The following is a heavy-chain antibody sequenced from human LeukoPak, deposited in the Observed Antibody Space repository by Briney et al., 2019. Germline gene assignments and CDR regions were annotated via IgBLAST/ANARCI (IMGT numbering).Heavy chain of an antibody. CDR1: GFTFSDYY. CDR3: ARDEGSSWYRTARPVPNFDY. CDR2: IWYDGSNK. J-gene: IGHJ4*02. D-gene: IGHD6-13*01. V-gene: IGHV3-33*08. Sequence: GGSLRLSCAASGFTFSDYYMSWIRQAPGKGLEWVAVIWYDGSNKYYADSVKGRFTISRDNSKNTLYLQMNSLRAEDTAVYYCARDEGSSWYRTARPVPNFDYWGQGTLVTVSS.